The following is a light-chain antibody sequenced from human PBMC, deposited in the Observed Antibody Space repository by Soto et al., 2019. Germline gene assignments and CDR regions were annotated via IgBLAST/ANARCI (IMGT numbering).Light chain of an antibody. CDR1: QSVSSSY. CDR2: GAS. Sequence: EFVLTQSPGTLSLSPGERATLSCRASQSVSSSYLAWYQQKPGQAPRLLIYGASSRATGIPDRFSGSGSGTDFTLTISRLEPEDFAVYYCQQYGSSLRTFGQGTKVDIK. J-gene: IGKJ1*01. V-gene: IGKV3-20*01. CDR3: QQYGSSLRT.